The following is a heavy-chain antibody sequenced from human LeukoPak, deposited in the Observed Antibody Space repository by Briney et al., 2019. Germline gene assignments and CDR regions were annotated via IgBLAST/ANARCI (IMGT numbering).Heavy chain of an antibody. D-gene: IGHD5-18*01. CDR1: VGSFSGYH. CDR3: ARGRGYSYDVGFDY. J-gene: IGHJ4*02. CDR2: INDSGST. V-gene: IGHV4-34*01. Sequence: SENLSLTCAVYVGSFSGYHWTWIRQPPGRGREWIGEINDSGSTNYNPSLKSRVTISVNTSKNQCSLKLSSVTAADTAVYYCARGRGYSYDVGFDYWGQGTLVTVSS.